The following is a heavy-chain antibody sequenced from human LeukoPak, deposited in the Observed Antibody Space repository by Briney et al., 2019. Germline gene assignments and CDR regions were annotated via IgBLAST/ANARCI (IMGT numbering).Heavy chain of an antibody. CDR1: GGSISSYY. V-gene: IGHV4-4*07. CDR2: IYTSRST. D-gene: IGHD6-13*01. Sequence: SETLSLTCTVSGGSISSYYWTWVRQPAGKGLEWIGRIYTSRSTNYSPSLKSRVTMSVDTSKNEFSLKLNSVTAADTAVYYCARESTLAGTARYLDSWGQGTLVTVSS. CDR3: ARESTLAGTARYLDS. J-gene: IGHJ4*02.